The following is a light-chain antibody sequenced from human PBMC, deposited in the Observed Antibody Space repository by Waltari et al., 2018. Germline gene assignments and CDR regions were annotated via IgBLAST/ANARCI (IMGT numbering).Light chain of an antibody. V-gene: IGKV1-39*01. CDR2: SAS. J-gene: IGKJ2*01. CDR1: QSFSNY. Sequence: IQMTQSPSPLSASVGTRVTITCRASQSFSNYLNWYQQKPGKAPKLLIYSASSLQSGVPSRFSGSGSGTHFTLTISSLQPEDFATYYCQQSYSSPYTFGQGTKLEIK. CDR3: QQSYSSPYT.